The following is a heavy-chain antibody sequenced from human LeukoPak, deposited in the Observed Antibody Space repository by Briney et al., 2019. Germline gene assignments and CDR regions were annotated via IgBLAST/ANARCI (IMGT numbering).Heavy chain of an antibody. CDR2: IIPILGIA. J-gene: IGHJ4*02. CDR3: ARDDNSGSTPY. CDR1: GGTFSSYT. Sequence: SVKVPCKASGGTFSSYTISWVRQAPGQGLEWMGRIIPILGIANYAQKFQGRVTITADKSTSTAYMELSSLRSEDTAVYYCARDDNSGSTPYWGQGTLVTVSS. D-gene: IGHD1-26*01. V-gene: IGHV1-69*04.